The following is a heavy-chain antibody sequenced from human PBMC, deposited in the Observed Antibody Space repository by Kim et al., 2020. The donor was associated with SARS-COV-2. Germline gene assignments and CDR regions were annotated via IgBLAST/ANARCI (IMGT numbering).Heavy chain of an antibody. V-gene: IGHV4-39*01. D-gene: IGHD3-10*01. CDR1: GGSISSSSYY. CDR2: IYYSGST. J-gene: IGHJ6*02. Sequence: SETLSLTCTVSGGSISSSSYYWGWIRQPPGKGLEWIGSIYYSGSTYYNPSLKSRVTISVDTSKNQFSLKLSSVTAADTAVYYCARSAHLGTMVRGVILYGMDVWGQGTTVTVSS. CDR3: ARSAHLGTMVRGVILYGMDV.